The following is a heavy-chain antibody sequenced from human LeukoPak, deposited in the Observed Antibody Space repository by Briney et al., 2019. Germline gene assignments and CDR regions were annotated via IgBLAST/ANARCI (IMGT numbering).Heavy chain of an antibody. V-gene: IGHV1-2*02. D-gene: IGHD2-15*01. Sequence: ASVKVSCKVSGHTLTDYYLHWVRQAPGQGLEWMGWINPKSGSTHYAQKFQGRVIMTRDTSLNTAYLELTSLRSDDTAIYFCGRRVSRGWTDYWGQGTLVTASS. CDR3: GRRVSRGWTDY. CDR1: GHTLTDYY. CDR2: INPKSGST. J-gene: IGHJ4*02.